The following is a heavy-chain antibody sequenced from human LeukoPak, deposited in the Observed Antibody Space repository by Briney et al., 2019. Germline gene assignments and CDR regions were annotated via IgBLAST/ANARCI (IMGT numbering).Heavy chain of an antibody. Sequence: SETLSLTCTVSGGSISSSSYYWGWIRQPPGKGLEWIGSIYNSGSTNYNPSLKSRVTISVDTSKNQFSLKLSSVTAADTAVYYCARGGPEGYYDSSGLFQHWGQGTLVTVSS. CDR3: ARGGPEGYYDSSGLFQH. J-gene: IGHJ1*01. CDR2: IYNSGST. V-gene: IGHV4-39*07. D-gene: IGHD3-22*01. CDR1: GGSISSSSYY.